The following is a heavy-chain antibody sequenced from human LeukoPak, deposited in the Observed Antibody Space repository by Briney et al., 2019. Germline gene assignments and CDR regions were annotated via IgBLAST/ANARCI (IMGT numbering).Heavy chain of an antibody. CDR1: GYTFTSYG. V-gene: IGHV1-18*01. CDR3: ARDLPAIPAAMGNWFDP. J-gene: IGHJ5*02. CDR2: ISAYNGNT. Sequence: ASVKVSCKASGYTFTSYGISWVRQAPGQGLERMGWISAYNGNTNYAQKLQGRVTMTTDTSTSTAYMELRSLRSDDTAVYYCARDLPAIPAAMGNWFDPWGQGTLVTVSS. D-gene: IGHD2-2*01.